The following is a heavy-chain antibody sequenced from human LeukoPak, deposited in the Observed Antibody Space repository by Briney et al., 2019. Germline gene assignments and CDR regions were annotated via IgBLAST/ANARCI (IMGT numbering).Heavy chain of an antibody. CDR1: GFTFSSYS. J-gene: IGHJ4*02. CDR2: ISSSSSTI. Sequence: GGSLRLSCAASGFTFSSYSMNWVRQAPGKGLEWVSYISSSSSTIYYADSVKGRFTISRDNAKNSLYLQMNSLRAEDTAVYYCARDAGLYCSSTSCYFDYWGQGTLVTVSS. CDR3: ARDAGLYCSSTSCYFDY. D-gene: IGHD2-2*01. V-gene: IGHV3-48*04.